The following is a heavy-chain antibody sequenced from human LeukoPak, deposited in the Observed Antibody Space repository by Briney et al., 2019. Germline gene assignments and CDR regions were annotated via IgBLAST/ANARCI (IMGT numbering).Heavy chain of an antibody. J-gene: IGHJ4*02. CDR1: GYTFTGYY. CDR2: INPNSGGT. D-gene: IGHD2-15*01. CDR3: ARDQCVYCSGGSLLG. V-gene: IGHV1-2*02. Sequence: ASVKVSCKASGYTFTGYYTHWVRQAPGQGLEWMGWINPNSGGTNLAQKFQGRVTMTRDTSISTAYMELSRLTSDDTALYYCARDQCVYCSGGSLLGWGQGTLVTVSS.